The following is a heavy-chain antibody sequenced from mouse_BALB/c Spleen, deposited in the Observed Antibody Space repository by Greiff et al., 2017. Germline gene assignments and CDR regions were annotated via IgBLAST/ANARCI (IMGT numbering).Heavy chain of an antibody. CDR3: ASRDGYAMDY. Sequence: DVKLVESGGGLVQPGGSLKLSCAASGFTFSSYGMSWVRQTPDKRLELVATINSNGGSTYYPDSVKGRFTISRDNAKNTLYLQMSSLKSEDTAMYYCASRDGYAMDYWGQGTSVTVSS. D-gene: IGHD2-3*01. CDR1: GFTFSSYG. V-gene: IGHV5-6-3*01. CDR2: INSNGGST. J-gene: IGHJ4*01.